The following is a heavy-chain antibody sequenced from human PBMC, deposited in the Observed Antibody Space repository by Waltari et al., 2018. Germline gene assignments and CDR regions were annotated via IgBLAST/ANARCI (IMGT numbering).Heavy chain of an antibody. V-gene: IGHV4-38-2*01. CDR1: GYSISSGYY. CDR2: IYHSGST. D-gene: IGHD2-21*02. Sequence: QVQLQESGPGLVKPSETLSLTCAVSGYSISSGYYWGWIRQPPGKGLEWIGSIYHSGSTYYNPSHKSRVTISVDTSKNQFSLKLSSVTAADTAVYYCARSGLGLYYFDYWGQGTLVTVSS. J-gene: IGHJ4*02. CDR3: ARSGLGLYYFDY.